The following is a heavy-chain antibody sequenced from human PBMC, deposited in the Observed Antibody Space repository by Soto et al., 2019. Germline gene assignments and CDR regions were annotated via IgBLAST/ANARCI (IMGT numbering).Heavy chain of an antibody. V-gene: IGHV2-5*02. CDR1: GFSLSTSGVG. CDR3: AHTNYDILTGYYPRIYFHP. J-gene: IGHJ1*01. D-gene: IGHD3-9*01. Sequence: QITLKESGPTLVKPTQTLTLTCTFSGFSLSTSGVGLGWIRQPPETALEWLALIYWDDNKRYSPSLKSRLTITKDTSKSQVVLTMTNMDPVDTGTYYCAHTNYDILTGYYPRIYFHPWGQGTLVTVSS. CDR2: IYWDDNK.